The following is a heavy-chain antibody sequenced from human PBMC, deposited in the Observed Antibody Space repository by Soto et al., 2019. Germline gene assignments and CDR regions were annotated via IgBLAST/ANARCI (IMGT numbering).Heavy chain of an antibody. CDR3: ARTRGYSYGLRYFDY. V-gene: IGHV3-11*06. Sequence: QVQLVESGGGLVKPGGSLRLSCAASGFTFSDYYMSWIRQAPGKGLEWVSYISSSSSYTNYADSVKGRFTISRDNGKNSLYLQMNSLRAEDTAVYYCARTRGYSYGLRYFDYWGQGTLVTVSS. CDR2: ISSSSSYT. D-gene: IGHD5-18*01. CDR1: GFTFSDYY. J-gene: IGHJ4*02.